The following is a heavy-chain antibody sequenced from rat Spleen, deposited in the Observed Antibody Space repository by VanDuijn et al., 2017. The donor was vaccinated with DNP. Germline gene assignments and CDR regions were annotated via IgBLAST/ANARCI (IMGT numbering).Heavy chain of an antibody. Sequence: QVQLKETGPGLVQPTQTLSITCTVSGFSLTSYYIQWVRQTPGKGLEWMGLVRSGGGTEFNSEFKSRLSISRDTSKNQVFVEMNSLQTEDTAMYFCARSVRGALDYWGQGVMVTVSS. CDR3: ARSVRGALDY. CDR2: VRSGGGT. V-gene: IGHV2-65*01. CDR1: GFSLTSYY. D-gene: IGHD1-11*01. J-gene: IGHJ2*01.